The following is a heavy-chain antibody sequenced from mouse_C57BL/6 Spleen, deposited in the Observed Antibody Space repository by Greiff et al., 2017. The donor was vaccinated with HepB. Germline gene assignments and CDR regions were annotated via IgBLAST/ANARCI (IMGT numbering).Heavy chain of an antibody. CDR2: IYPGSGST. J-gene: IGHJ4*01. CDR3: ARGDYDYDLYAMDY. Sequence: VQLQQSGAELVKPGASVKMSCKASGYTFTSYWITWVKQRPGQGLEWIGDIYPGSGSTNYNEKFKSKATLTVDTSSSTAYMQRSSLTSEDSAVYYCARGDYDYDLYAMDYWGQGTSVTVSS. V-gene: IGHV1-55*01. D-gene: IGHD2-4*01. CDR1: GYTFTSYW.